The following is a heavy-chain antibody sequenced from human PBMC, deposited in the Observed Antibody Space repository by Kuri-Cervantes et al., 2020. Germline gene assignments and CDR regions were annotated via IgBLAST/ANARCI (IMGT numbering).Heavy chain of an antibody. CDR3: AKEAQLWFGESLLGSNDY. D-gene: IGHD3-10*01. Sequence: GESLKISCAASGFTFSSYSMNWVRQAPGKGLEWVSYISSSSSTIYYADSVKGRFTISRDNSKNTLYLQMNSLRAEDTAVYYCAKEAQLWFGESLLGSNDYWGQGTLVTVSS. CDR2: ISSSSSTI. J-gene: IGHJ4*02. CDR1: GFTFSSYS. V-gene: IGHV3-48*01.